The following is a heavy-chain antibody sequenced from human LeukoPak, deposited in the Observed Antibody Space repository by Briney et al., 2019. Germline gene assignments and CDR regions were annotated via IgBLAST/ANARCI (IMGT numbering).Heavy chain of an antibody. CDR2: MNPNSGNT. D-gene: IGHD6-13*01. CDR1: GYTFTSYD. J-gene: IGHJ4*02. CDR3: ARDIVPAAAASGY. V-gene: IGHV1-8*01. Sequence: ASVKVSCKASGYTFTSYDINWVRQATGQGLEWMGWMNPNSGNTGYAQKFQGRVTMTRNTSISTAYMELSSLRSEDTAVYYCARDIVPAAAASGYWGQGTLVTVSS.